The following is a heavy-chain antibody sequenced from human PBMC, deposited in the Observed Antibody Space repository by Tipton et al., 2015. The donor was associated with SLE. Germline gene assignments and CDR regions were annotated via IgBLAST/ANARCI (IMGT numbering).Heavy chain of an antibody. CDR3: ARSPTRDFHFDY. D-gene: IGHD3-10*01. CDR2: IYYSGST. V-gene: IGHV4-59*01. J-gene: IGHJ4*02. CDR1: GGSISSYC. Sequence: TLSLTCTVSGGSISSYCWSWIRQPPGKGLEWIGYIYYSGSTNYNPSLKSRVTISVDTSKNQFSLKLSSVTAADTAVYFCARSPTRDFHFDYWGQGTLVTVSA.